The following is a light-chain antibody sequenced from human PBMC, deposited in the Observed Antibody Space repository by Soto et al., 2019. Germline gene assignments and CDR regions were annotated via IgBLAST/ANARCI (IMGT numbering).Light chain of an antibody. CDR3: QQSYSPPPIT. V-gene: IGKV1-39*01. Sequence: DIHMTQSPWSPSASLVHRVFISCXXSQNIRKYLNWYQQKPGKAPKLLIYAASSLQSGVPSRFSGSGSGTDFTLTISSLQPEDFATYYCQQSYSPPPITFGQGTRLEIK. J-gene: IGKJ5*01. CDR1: QNIRKY. CDR2: AAS.